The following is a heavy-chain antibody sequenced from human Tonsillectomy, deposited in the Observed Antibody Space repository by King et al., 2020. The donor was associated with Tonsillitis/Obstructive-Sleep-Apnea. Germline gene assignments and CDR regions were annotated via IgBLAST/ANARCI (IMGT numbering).Heavy chain of an antibody. V-gene: IGHV3-30*18. CDR2: ISYDGSNK. Sequence: VQLVESGGGVVQPGKSLRLSCAASGFTFSSYGMHWVRQAPGKGLEWVAVISYDGSNKYYADSVKGRFTISRDTSKNTLFLQMNSLRAEDTAVYYCANDSDSGSWTPMWYFDLWGRGTLVTVSS. CDR1: GFTFSSYG. CDR3: ANDSDSGSWTPMWYFDL. J-gene: IGHJ2*01. D-gene: IGHD6-13*01.